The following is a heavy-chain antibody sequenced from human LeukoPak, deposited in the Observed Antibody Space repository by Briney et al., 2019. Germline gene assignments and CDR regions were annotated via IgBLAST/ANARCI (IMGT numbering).Heavy chain of an antibody. CDR1: GFTFSDYS. Sequence: GGSLRLSCAASGFTFSDYSMNWVRQAPGKGLEWISYIGISSGNTKYADSVKGRFTISGDKAKNSLYLQMNSLRVEDTAVYYCARDYEYAFDNWGQGTLVTVSS. CDR2: IGISSGNT. D-gene: IGHD5-12*01. J-gene: IGHJ4*02. V-gene: IGHV3-48*01. CDR3: ARDYEYAFDN.